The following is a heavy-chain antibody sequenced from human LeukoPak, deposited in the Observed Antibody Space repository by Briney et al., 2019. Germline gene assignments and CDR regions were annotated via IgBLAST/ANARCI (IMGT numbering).Heavy chain of an antibody. CDR3: ARVKNGYYYGSGSYYFFDY. D-gene: IGHD3-10*01. CDR1: GFTFSRYW. Sequence: GGSLRLSCAASGFTFSRYWMHWVRQAPGKGLMWVSRINTDGSGTTHADSVKGRFTISRDNAKNTLYLQMNSLRAEDTAVYYCARVKNGYYYGSGSYYFFDYWGQGTLVTVSS. J-gene: IGHJ4*02. V-gene: IGHV3-74*01. CDR2: INTDGSGT.